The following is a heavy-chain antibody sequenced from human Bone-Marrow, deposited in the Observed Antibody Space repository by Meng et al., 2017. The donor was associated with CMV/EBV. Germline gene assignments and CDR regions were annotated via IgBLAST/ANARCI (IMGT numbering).Heavy chain of an antibody. V-gene: IGHV3-30*02. J-gene: IGHJ6*02. CDR3: AKRGDSSGTYAMDV. Sequence: GGSLRLSCAASEFAFSNYEMNWVRQAPGKGLEWVANIRFDGTNKYHADSVKGRFTISRDNSKNTLYLQMNSLRAEDTAVYYCAKRGDSSGTYAMDVWGQGTTVTVSS. D-gene: IGHD3-22*01. CDR1: EFAFSNYE. CDR2: IRFDGTNK.